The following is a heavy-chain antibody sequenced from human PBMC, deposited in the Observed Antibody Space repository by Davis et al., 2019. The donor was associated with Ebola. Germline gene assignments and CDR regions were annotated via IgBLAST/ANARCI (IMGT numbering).Heavy chain of an antibody. J-gene: IGHJ6*04. CDR1: GVTFSSYA. Sequence: PGGSLRLSCAASGVTFSSYAMHCLRQAPGKGLAWVAVISYDGSNKYYADSVKGRFTISRDNSKNTLYLQMNSLRAEDTAVYYCARNTRDYGMDVWGKGTTVTVSS. CDR3: ARNTRDYGMDV. CDR2: ISYDGSNK. V-gene: IGHV3-30*14. D-gene: IGHD1-26*01.